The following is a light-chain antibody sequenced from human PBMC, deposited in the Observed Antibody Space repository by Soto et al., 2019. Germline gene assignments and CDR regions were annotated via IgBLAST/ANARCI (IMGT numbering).Light chain of an antibody. Sequence: DIPMTQSPSSLSASVGDRVTITCRASQSISSYLNWYQQKPGKAPKLLIYAASSLQSGVPSRFSGSGSVTEFTLTISSLQPEDFETYYCQQSYSTPFTFGPGTKVDIK. J-gene: IGKJ3*01. CDR2: AAS. CDR1: QSISSY. V-gene: IGKV1-39*01. CDR3: QQSYSTPFT.